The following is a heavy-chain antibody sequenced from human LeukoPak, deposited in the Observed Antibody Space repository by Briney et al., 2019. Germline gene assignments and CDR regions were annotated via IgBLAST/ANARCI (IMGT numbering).Heavy chain of an antibody. CDR2: IYTSGST. V-gene: IGHV4-61*02. CDR1: GGSISSGSYY. D-gene: IGHD2-8*01. Sequence: PSETLSLTCTVSGGSISSGSYYWSWIRQPAGKGLEWIGRIYTSGSTNYNPSLKSRVTMSVDTSKNQFSLKLSSVTAADTAVYYCARDSPHQRMVLLPNYYYYYYMDVWGKGTTVTVSS. CDR3: ARDSPHQRMVLLPNYYYYYYMDV. J-gene: IGHJ6*03.